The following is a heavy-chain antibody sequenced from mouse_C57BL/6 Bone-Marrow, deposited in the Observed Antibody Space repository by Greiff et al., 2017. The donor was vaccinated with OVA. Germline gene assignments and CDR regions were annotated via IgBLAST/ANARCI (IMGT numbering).Heavy chain of an antibody. CDR3: ASPFYYGSRRGY. CDR2: IDPEDGET. V-gene: IGHV14-2*01. D-gene: IGHD1-1*01. Sequence: EVQLQESGAELVKPGASVKLSCTASGFNIKDYYMHWVKQRTEQGLEWIGRIDPEDGETKYAPKFQGKATITADTSSNTAYLQLSSLISEDTAVYYCASPFYYGSRRGYWGQGTTLTVSS. J-gene: IGHJ2*01. CDR1: GFNIKDYY.